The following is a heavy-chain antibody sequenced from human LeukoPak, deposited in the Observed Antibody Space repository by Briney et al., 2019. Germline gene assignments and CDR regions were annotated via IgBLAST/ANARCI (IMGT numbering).Heavy chain of an antibody. CDR2: INPNSGGT. J-gene: IGHJ4*02. CDR1: GYTFTSFD. CDR3: ARDAGGSIVGAIGYYFDY. Sequence: ASVKVSCKASGYTFTSFDITWVRQVTGQGLEWMGWINPNSGGTNYAQKFQGRVTMTRDTSISTAYMELSRLRSDDTAVYYCARDAGGSIVGAIGYYFDYWGQGTLVTVSS. D-gene: IGHD1-26*01. V-gene: IGHV1-2*02.